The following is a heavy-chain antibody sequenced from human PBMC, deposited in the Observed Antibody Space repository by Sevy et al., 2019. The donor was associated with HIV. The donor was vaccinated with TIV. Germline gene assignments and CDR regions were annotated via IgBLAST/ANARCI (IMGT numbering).Heavy chain of an antibody. Sequence: SETLSLTCTVSGGSITSLYWNWIRQPPGKGLEWIAHIYYNGHINYNPSLKSRVTLSLDTSKNQFSLRLSSVTAADTAMYYCAGENAWGRGHSWGQGTLVTVSS. CDR3: AGENAWGRGHS. D-gene: IGHD1-26*01. CDR2: IYYNGHI. CDR1: GGSITSLY. J-gene: IGHJ4*02. V-gene: IGHV4-59*08.